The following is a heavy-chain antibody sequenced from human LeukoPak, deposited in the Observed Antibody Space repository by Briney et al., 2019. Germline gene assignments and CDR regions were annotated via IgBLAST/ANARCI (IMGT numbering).Heavy chain of an antibody. Sequence: PSETLSLTCAVYGGSISSYYWSWIRQPPGKGLEWIGYICYSGSTNYNPSLKSRVTISVDTSKNQFSLKLSSVTAADTAVYYCARVSNYYDSSGYYYPGWFDPWGQGTLVTVSS. CDR1: GGSISSYY. CDR3: ARVSNYYDSSGYYYPGWFDP. CDR2: ICYSGST. J-gene: IGHJ5*02. D-gene: IGHD3-22*01. V-gene: IGHV4-59*01.